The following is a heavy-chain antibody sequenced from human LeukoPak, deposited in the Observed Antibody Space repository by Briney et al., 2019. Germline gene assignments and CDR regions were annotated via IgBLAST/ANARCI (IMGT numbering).Heavy chain of an antibody. J-gene: IGHJ4*02. D-gene: IGHD3-16*01. Sequence: GESRQISCKGSGYSFTTYWIGWVRQMPGKGLEWMGLIYPGDSHTTYSPSFQGQVTISADKSISTAYLQWSSLKASATAMYYCATTYAGRYYFDYWGQGTLVTVSS. CDR1: GYSFTTYW. CDR3: ATTYAGRYYFDY. CDR2: IYPGDSHT. V-gene: IGHV5-51*01.